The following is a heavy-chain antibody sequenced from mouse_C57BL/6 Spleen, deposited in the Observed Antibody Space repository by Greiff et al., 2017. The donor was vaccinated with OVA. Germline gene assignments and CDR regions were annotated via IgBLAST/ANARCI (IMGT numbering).Heavy chain of an antibody. Sequence: QVQLKQPGAELVKPGASVKMSCKASGYAFTSYWITWVKQRPGQGLEWIGDIYPGSGSTNYNEKFKSKATLTVDTSSSTAYMQLSSLTSEDSAVYYCARGGTTVVALRYFDVWGTGTTVTVSS. J-gene: IGHJ1*03. CDR3: ARGGTTVVALRYFDV. V-gene: IGHV1-55*01. CDR2: IYPGSGST. CDR1: GYAFTSYW. D-gene: IGHD1-1*01.